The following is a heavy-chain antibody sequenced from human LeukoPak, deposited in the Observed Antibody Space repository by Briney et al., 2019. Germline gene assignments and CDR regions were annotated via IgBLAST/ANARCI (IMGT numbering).Heavy chain of an antibody. V-gene: IGHV5-51*01. Sequence: NHGESLKISCKGSEYSFTSYWIAWVRQMPGKGLEWMGVIYPGDSDTRYSPSFQGQVTISVDKSISTAYLQWSSLKASDTAMYYCARGTKYYYEMDVWGQGTTVTVSS. CDR1: EYSFTSYW. CDR3: ARGTKYYYEMDV. D-gene: IGHD3-10*01. CDR2: IYPGDSDT. J-gene: IGHJ6*02.